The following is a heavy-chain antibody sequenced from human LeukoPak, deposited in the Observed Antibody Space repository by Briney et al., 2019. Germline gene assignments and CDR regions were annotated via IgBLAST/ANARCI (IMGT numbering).Heavy chain of an antibody. V-gene: IGHV3-23*01. CDR3: AKDRTYYDILTGYHDY. J-gene: IGHJ4*02. Sequence: GGTLRLSCAASGFTFSTYGMSWVRQAPGKGLEWVSAISGSGGSTYYADSVKGRFTISRDNSKNTLYLQMNSLRAEDTAVYYCAKDRTYYDILTGYHDYWGQGTLVTVSS. D-gene: IGHD3-9*01. CDR1: GFTFSTYG. CDR2: ISGSGGST.